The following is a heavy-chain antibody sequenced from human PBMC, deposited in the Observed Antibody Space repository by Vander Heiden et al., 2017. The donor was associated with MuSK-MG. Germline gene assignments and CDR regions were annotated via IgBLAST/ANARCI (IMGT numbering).Heavy chain of an antibody. J-gene: IGHJ4*02. CDR3: ARDDRWEYYYDDRGSLDS. V-gene: IGHV1-3*01. Sequence: QVQLVQSGAEVKKPVASVTASCKASGYTFSSYAIHWVRQAPGQSLEWMGWINGGNGNTKYSQKFQGRVTITRETSANTAYLELSSLRSEDTAVYYCARDDRWEYYYDDRGSLDSWGQGTLVTVSS. D-gene: IGHD3-22*01. CDR2: INGGNGNT. CDR1: GYTFSSYA.